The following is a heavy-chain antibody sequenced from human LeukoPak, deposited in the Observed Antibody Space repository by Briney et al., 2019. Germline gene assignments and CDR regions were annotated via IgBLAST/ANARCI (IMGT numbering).Heavy chain of an antibody. J-gene: IGHJ6*02. CDR3: ARLFLKGWSNYYYGMDV. CDR2: INHSGST. D-gene: IGHD3-22*01. V-gene: IGHV4-34*01. Sequence: PSETLSLTCAVYGGSFSGYYWSWIRQPPGEGLEWIGEINHSGSTNYNPSLKSRVTISVDTSKNQFSLKLSSVAAADTAVYYCARLFLKGWSNYYYGMDVWGQGTTVTVSS. CDR1: GGSFSGYY.